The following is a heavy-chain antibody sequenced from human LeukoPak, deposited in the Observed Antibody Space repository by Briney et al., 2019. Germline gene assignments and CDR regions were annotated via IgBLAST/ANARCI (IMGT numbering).Heavy chain of an antibody. D-gene: IGHD3-16*01. J-gene: IGHJ4*02. Sequence: ASVKVSCKASGYTFTGYYMHWVRQAPGQGLEWMGWINPNSGGTNYAQKFQGRVTMTRDTSNSTAYMELSRLRSDDTAVYYCARVESIQGGYYFDYWGQGTLVTVSS. CDR3: ARVESIQGGYYFDY. CDR2: INPNSGGT. V-gene: IGHV1-2*02. CDR1: GYTFTGYY.